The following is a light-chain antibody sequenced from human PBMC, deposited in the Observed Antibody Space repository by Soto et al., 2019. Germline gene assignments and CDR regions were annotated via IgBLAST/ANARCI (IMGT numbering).Light chain of an antibody. CDR3: QQYDVTPPNT. Sequence: TLSLSPGERATLSCRASQIVSSTYLAWFQQKAGQAPRLLIYGASTRATGIPDRFSGSGSGTDFTLTISGLEPEDFALYYCQQYDVTPPNTFGGGTKVDIK. CDR2: GAS. J-gene: IGKJ4*01. CDR1: QIVSSTY. V-gene: IGKV3-20*01.